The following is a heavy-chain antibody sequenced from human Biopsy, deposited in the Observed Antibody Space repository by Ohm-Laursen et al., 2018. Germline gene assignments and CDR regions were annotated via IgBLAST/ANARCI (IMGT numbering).Heavy chain of an antibody. CDR3: ARESNDFGGLYFPR. V-gene: IGHV4-61*03. J-gene: IGHJ4*02. D-gene: IGHD4-23*01. CDR2: ISYTGYT. Sequence: SDTLSLTCTVSGGSISNNNYYWGWIRQPPGKGLEWIGHISYTGYTSYNASLKSRVTISVDTSRNHFSLRLSSLTAADTAVYYCARESNDFGGLYFPRWGQGTLLTVSS. CDR1: GGSISNNNYY.